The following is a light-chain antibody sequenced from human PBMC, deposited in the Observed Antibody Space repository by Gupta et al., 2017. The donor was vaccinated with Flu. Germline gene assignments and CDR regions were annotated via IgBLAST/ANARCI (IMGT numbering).Light chain of an antibody. V-gene: IGKV3-11*01. Sequence: FAFTLSPATLSLSPGYRATLPCSVSRTVSTYLAWYQKKPGQSPRLLIYDASNRATGVPAGFSGSGSGTDFTLTISSVEPGDFAIYYCKKRRNSPPCTFGQGTKLEIK. CDR2: DAS. CDR1: RTVSTY. CDR3: KKRRNSPPCT. J-gene: IGKJ2*02.